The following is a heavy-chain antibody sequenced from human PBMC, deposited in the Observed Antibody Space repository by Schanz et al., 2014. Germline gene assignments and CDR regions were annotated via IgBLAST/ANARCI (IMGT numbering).Heavy chain of an antibody. CDR3: ARDLISSGWYG. V-gene: IGHV3-7*05. CDR1: GFSFSNYW. Sequence: EVQLVESGGGLVQPGESLRLSCAASGFSFSNYWMSWVRQAPGKGLEWVANIKQDGSEKYYVDSVKGRFTISRDNAKNSLYLQMNSLRVEDTAVYYCARDLISSGWYGWGQGTLVTVSS. CDR2: IKQDGSEK. D-gene: IGHD6-19*01. J-gene: IGHJ4*02.